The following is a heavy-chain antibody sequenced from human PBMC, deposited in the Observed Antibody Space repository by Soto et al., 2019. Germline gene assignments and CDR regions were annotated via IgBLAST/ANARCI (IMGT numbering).Heavy chain of an antibody. J-gene: IGHJ4*02. V-gene: IGHV3-74*01. D-gene: IGHD4-17*01. Sequence: GGSLRLSCAASGFIFSSRWMHWVRQAPGKGLVWVSRINSDGTTITYADSVKGRFTISRDNAKNTLYLQMDSLRAEDTAVYYCARGTQTTVTTRLFDCWGQGTLVTVSS. CDR3: ARGTQTTVTTRLFDC. CDR1: GFIFSSRW. CDR2: INSDGTTI.